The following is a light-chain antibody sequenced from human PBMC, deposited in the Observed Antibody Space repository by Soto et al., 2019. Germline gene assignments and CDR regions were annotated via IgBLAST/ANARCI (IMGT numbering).Light chain of an antibody. CDR3: SSYTGRSTYV. CDR2: DVS. CDR1: SSDVGGYNY. Sequence: QSVLTQPASVSGSPRQSITISCTGSSSDVGGYNYVSWYQQHPGKAPKLMIYDVSNRPSGVSNRFSGSKSSNTASLTSSGLQVEDGADYYCSSYTGRSTYVFGTGTKVTVL. V-gene: IGLV2-14*01. J-gene: IGLJ1*01.